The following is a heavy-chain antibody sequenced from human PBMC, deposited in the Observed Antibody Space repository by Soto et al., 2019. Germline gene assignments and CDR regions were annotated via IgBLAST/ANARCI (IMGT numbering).Heavy chain of an antibody. J-gene: IGHJ4*02. CDR2: IIPIFGTA. CDR3: ASRAPEIAAPFDY. CDR1: GGTFSSYP. D-gene: IGHD6-13*01. Sequence: SVKLSCKASGGTFSSYPISLGRQAPGQGLEWMGGIIPIFGTANYAQKFQGRVTITADESTSTAYMELSSLRSEDTAVYYCASRAPEIAAPFDYWGQGTLVTVSS. V-gene: IGHV1-69*01.